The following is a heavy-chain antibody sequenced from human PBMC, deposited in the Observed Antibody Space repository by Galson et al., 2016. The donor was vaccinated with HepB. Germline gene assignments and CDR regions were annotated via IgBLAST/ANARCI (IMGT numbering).Heavy chain of an antibody. Sequence: QSGAEVKKPGESLRISCKGSGSSFTNYWITWVRQMPGKGLEWMGRIDPTDSYTNYSPSLQGHVTMSADKSLSTAYLQWSSLEASDTAMYYCARGRYYYDTTPSPTYYFDYWGQGTLVIVSS. CDR2: IDPTDSYT. J-gene: IGHJ4*02. CDR3: ARGRYYYDTTPSPTYYFDY. D-gene: IGHD3-22*01. CDR1: GSSFTNYW. V-gene: IGHV5-10-1*01.